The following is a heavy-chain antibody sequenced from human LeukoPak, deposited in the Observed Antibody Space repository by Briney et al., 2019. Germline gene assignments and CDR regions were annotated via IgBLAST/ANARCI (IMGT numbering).Heavy chain of an antibody. CDR2: MNPNSGDT. CDR1: GYTFTTYD. J-gene: IGHJ6*03. CDR3: ARLGTGDCSSTSCPYYYYYMDV. V-gene: IGHV1-8*03. Sequence: ASVKVSCKASGYTFTTYDINWVRQATGQGLEWMGWMNPNSGDTGYAQKFQGRVTITRNTSISTAYLHWSSLKASDTAMYYCARLGTGDCSSTSCPYYYYYMDVWGKGTTVTVSS. D-gene: IGHD2-2*01.